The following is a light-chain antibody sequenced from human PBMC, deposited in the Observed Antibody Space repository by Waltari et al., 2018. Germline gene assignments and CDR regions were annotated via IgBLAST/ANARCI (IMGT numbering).Light chain of an antibody. CDR1: QGLSSW. V-gene: IGKV1D-16*01. CDR2: KAS. Sequence: DIQMTQSPSSLSASVGDRVTLTCRASQGLSSWLARYQKKPGKAPKRLIYKASSLQSGVPSRFSGSGAGTDFTLTISSLQPEDFVSYYCQQYNRAPWTFGQGTKVEIK. J-gene: IGKJ1*01. CDR3: QQYNRAPWT.